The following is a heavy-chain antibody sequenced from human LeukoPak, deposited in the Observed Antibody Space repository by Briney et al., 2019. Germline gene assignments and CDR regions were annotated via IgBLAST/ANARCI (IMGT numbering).Heavy chain of an antibody. Sequence: GGSLRLSCAASGFTFSSYSMNWVRQAPGKGLEWVSSISSSSSYIYYADSVKGRFTISRDNAKNSLYLQMNSLRAEDTALYYCARTHYPPAAISAGFDYWGQGTLVTVSS. CDR1: GFTFSSYS. CDR3: ARTHYPPAAISAGFDY. CDR2: ISSSSSYI. V-gene: IGHV3-21*04. J-gene: IGHJ4*02. D-gene: IGHD2-2*02.